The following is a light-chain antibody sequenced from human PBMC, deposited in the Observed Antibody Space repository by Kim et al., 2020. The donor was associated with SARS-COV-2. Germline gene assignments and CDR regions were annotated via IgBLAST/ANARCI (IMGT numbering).Light chain of an antibody. CDR2: RDF. Sequence: SYELTQPLSVSVALGQTARITCGVKNIGSRNVHWYQQKTGQAPVLVIYRDFNRHSGIPERFSGSNSGNTATLTINRAKAGDEADYYCQVWDSRVFGGGT. CDR1: NIGSRN. V-gene: IGLV3-9*01. J-gene: IGLJ2*01. CDR3: QVWDSRV.